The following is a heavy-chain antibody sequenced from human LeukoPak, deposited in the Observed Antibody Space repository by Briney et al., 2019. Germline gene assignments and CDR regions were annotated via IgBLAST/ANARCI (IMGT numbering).Heavy chain of an antibody. D-gene: IGHD6-13*01. Sequence: PGGSLRLSCVVSGFTFSSFAMSWVRQAPGRGLEWVSAISGSGGSTYYADSVKGRFTISRDNSKNTLYLQMDSLRAEDTAVYYCARGDTYSSSWYGFHYWGQGTLVTVSS. CDR3: ARGDTYSSSWYGFHY. V-gene: IGHV3-23*01. CDR2: ISGSGGST. J-gene: IGHJ4*02. CDR1: GFTFSSFA.